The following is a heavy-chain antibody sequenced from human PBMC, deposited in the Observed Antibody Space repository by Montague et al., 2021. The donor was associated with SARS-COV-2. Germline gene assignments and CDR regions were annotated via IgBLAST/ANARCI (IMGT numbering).Heavy chain of an antibody. J-gene: IGHJ4*02. D-gene: IGHD3-22*01. CDR3: ASAPRNSFGYWAY. V-gene: IGHV4-34*01. CDR2: INHREYI. CDR1: GGSFSNFY. Sequence: SETLSLTCAVYGGSFSNFYWSWIRQPPGEGLEWIGEINHREYIDYNPSLESRVTISVDTSKNQFSLKVNSVTAADTAVYYCASAPRNSFGYWAYWGQGTLLTVSS.